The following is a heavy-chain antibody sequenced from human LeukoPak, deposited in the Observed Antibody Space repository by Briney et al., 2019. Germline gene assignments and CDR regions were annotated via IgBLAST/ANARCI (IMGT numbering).Heavy chain of an antibody. CDR1: GYSFTTYW. Sequence: GESLKISCKASGYSFTTYWIAWVRQMPGKGLEWMGIIYPADSDTRYSPSFQGQVTISADKSISTAYLQWSSLKASDTAMYYCARLSHYYDSSGYLPLTSWYFDLWGRGTLVTVSS. J-gene: IGHJ2*01. V-gene: IGHV5-51*01. CDR2: IYPADSDT. CDR3: ARLSHYYDSSGYLPLTSWYFDL. D-gene: IGHD3-22*01.